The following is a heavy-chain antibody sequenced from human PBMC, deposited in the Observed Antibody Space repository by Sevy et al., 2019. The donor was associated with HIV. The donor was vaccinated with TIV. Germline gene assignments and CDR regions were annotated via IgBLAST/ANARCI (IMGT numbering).Heavy chain of an antibody. CDR1: GFAFSDYD. J-gene: IGHJ4*02. D-gene: IGHD3-10*01. Sequence: GGSLRLSCVGSGFAFSDYDMHWVRQAPGQGLEWVALISDDGSKKHYMDSVKGRFTISRDNPRTTRYLQMNSLRREDTAIYYCVKVRPWFATYYFDYWGQGSLVTVSS. V-gene: IGHV3-30*18. CDR3: VKVRPWFATYYFDY. CDR2: ISDDGSKK.